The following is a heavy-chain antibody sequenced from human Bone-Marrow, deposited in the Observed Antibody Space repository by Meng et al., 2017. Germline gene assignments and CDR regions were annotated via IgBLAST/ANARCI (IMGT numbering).Heavy chain of an antibody. CDR3: ARVRTTVTPLDAFDI. J-gene: IGHJ3*02. CDR1: GFTFSSYS. V-gene: IGHV3-21*01. D-gene: IGHD4-17*01. Sequence: GESLKISCAASGFTFSSYSMNWVRQAPGKGLEWVSSISSSSSYIHYADSVKGRFTISRDNAKNSLYLQMNSLRAEDTAVYYCARVRTTVTPLDAFDIWGQGTMVTVSS. CDR2: ISSSSSYI.